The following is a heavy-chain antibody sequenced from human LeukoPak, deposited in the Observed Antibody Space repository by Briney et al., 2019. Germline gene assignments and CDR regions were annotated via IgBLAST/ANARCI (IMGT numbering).Heavy chain of an antibody. V-gene: IGHV3-30*18. CDR3: AKVVAGYSYGYDY. D-gene: IGHD5-18*01. CDR2: ISYDGSNK. CDR1: GFTFSSYG. Sequence: QPGGSLRLSRAASGFTFSSYGMHWVRQAPGKGLEWVAVISYDGSNKYYADSVKGRFTISRDNSKNTLYLQMNSLRAEDTAVYYCAKVVAGYSYGYDYWGQGTLVTVSS. J-gene: IGHJ4*02.